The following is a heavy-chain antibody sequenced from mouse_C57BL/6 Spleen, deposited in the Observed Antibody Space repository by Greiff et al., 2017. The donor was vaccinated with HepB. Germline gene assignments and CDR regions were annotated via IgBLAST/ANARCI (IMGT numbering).Heavy chain of an antibody. CDR1: GYSFTGYY. V-gene: IGHV1-42*01. J-gene: IGHJ2*01. Sequence: EVQLQESGPELVKPGASVKISCKASGYSFTGYYMNWVKQSPEKSLEWIGEINPSTGGTTYNQKFKAKATLTVDKSSSTAYMQLKSLTSEDSAVYYCARWARDYFDYWGQGTTLTVSS. CDR2: INPSTGGT. CDR3: ARWARDYFDY.